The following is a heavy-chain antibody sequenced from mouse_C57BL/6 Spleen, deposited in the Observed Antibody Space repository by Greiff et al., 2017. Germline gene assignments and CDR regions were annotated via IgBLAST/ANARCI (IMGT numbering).Heavy chain of an antibody. CDR1: GYTFTSYW. D-gene: IGHD2-5*01. CDR2: IYPGSGST. CDR3: ARGDTTIVTTPSYAMDY. Sequence: QVQLQQPGAELVKPGASVKMSCKASGYTFTSYWITWVKQRPGQGLEWIGDIYPGSGSTNYNEKFKSKATLTVDTSSSTAYMQLSSLTSEDAAVYYCARGDTTIVTTPSYAMDYWGQGTSVTVSS. V-gene: IGHV1-55*01. J-gene: IGHJ4*01.